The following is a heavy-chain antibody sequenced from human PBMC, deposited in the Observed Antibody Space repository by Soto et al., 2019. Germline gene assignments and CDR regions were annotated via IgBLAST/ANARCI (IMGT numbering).Heavy chain of an antibody. D-gene: IGHD3-3*01. Sequence: EVQLVESGGDLVQTGGSLRLSCAASGFTFSNYEMNWVRQAPGKGLEWVAFISSSGRTINYADSVKGRFTISRDNAKKSLYLQMNSLRAEDTAVYYCAKARGGIFGGGGMDVWGQGTTVTVSS. J-gene: IGHJ6*02. CDR3: AKARGGIFGGGGMDV. V-gene: IGHV3-48*03. CDR2: ISSSGRTI. CDR1: GFTFSNYE.